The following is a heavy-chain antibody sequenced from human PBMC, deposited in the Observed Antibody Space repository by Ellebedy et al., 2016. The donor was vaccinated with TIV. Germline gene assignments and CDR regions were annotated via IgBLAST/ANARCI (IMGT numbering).Heavy chain of an antibody. D-gene: IGHD5-12*01. CDR2: IRYDRSYE. CDR1: GFTFSNYG. J-gene: IGHJ4*02. Sequence: GESLKISCAASGFTFSNYGMHWVRQCPGRGLEWVAFIRYDRSYETYYADSVKGRFTISRDNSKNTLYLQMNSLRAEDTAVYYCAKVGIVARMDFDYWGQGTLVTVSS. V-gene: IGHV3-30*02. CDR3: AKVGIVARMDFDY.